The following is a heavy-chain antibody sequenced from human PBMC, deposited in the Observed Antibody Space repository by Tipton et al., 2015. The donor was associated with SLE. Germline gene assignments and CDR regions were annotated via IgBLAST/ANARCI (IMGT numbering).Heavy chain of an antibody. Sequence: TLSLTCNVSGGSLSGHYWHRFRHAPGKRLEWIGYIHYTGRTTYKPSLKSRATISIDTSKKNFSLRLSSVTAADTAVYYCASVPLLGDYVGAHFDFWGQGTMVTVSS. D-gene: IGHD4-17*01. CDR2: IHYTGRT. CDR1: GGSLSGHY. J-gene: IGHJ3*01. V-gene: IGHV4-59*11. CDR3: ASVPLLGDYVGAHFDF.